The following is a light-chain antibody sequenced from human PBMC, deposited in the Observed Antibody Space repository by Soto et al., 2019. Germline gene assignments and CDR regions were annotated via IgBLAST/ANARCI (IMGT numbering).Light chain of an antibody. CDR3: QQFHNWPPPLS. CDR1: QSVKRN. CDR2: GAS. Sequence: EKVMTQSPATLSVSPGERATLSCRASQSVKRNLAWYQQKPGQAPRLVIYGASNRATGVPARFRGSGSGTEFTLTISSIKPEDFASYFYQQFHNWPPPLSFGRGTKLEIK. J-gene: IGKJ2*01. V-gene: IGKV3-15*01.